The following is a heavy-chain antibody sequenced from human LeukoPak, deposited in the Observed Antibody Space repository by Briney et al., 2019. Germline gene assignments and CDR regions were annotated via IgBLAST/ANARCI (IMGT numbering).Heavy chain of an antibody. D-gene: IGHD2-2*02. Sequence: SVKVSCKASGGTFSSYAISWVRQAPGQGLEWMGGIIPIFGTANYAQKFQGRVTITTDESTSTAYMELSSLRSEDTAVYYCARGRYCSSTSCYTSYAFDIWGQGTMVTVSS. J-gene: IGHJ3*02. V-gene: IGHV1-69*05. CDR3: ARGRYCSSTSCYTSYAFDI. CDR1: GGTFSSYA. CDR2: IIPIFGTA.